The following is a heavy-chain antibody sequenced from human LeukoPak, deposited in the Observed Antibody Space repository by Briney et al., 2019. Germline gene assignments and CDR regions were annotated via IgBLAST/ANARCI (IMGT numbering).Heavy chain of an antibody. CDR1: RYTFTSYY. CDR2: INPSGGST. J-gene: IGHJ4*02. Sequence: ASGKVSYKASRYTFTSYYMHWVRQAPGQRLKWRRIINPSGGSTSYEKKFQGRVSMTRDTSTSTLYMELSSLRSEDTAVYYCAREGDYYDSSGYLGYWGQGTLVTVSS. CDR3: AREGDYYDSSGYLGY. V-gene: IGHV1-46*01. D-gene: IGHD3-22*01.